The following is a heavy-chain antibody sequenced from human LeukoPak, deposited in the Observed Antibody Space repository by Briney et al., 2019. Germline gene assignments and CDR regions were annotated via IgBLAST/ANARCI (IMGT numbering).Heavy chain of an antibody. CDR1: GGSISSYY. CDR3: ARSRIVATDDAFDI. Sequence: PSETLSLTCTVSGGSISSYYWSWIRQPPGKGLEWIGYIYYSGSTNYNPSLKSRVTISVDTSKNQFSLKLSSVTAADTAVYYCARSRIVATDDAFDIWGQGTMVTVSS. D-gene: IGHD5-12*01. V-gene: IGHV4-59*08. J-gene: IGHJ3*02. CDR2: IYYSGST.